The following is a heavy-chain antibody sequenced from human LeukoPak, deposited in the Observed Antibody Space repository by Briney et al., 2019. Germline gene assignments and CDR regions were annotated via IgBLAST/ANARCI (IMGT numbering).Heavy chain of an antibody. CDR2: INTANGNT. D-gene: IGHD3-10*01. J-gene: IGHJ4*02. CDR3: ARGFGSGSYLDY. V-gene: IGHV1-3*04. CDR1: GYTFTNYA. Sequence: ASVKVSCKASGYTFTNYAIHWVRQAPGQRLEWMGWINTANGNTKYSQKFQGRVTITRDTSASIAYMELSSLRSEDTAVYYCARGFGSGSYLDYWGQGTPVTVSS.